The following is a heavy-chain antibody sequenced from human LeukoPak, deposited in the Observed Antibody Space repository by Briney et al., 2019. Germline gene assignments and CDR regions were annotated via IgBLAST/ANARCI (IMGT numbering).Heavy chain of an antibody. CDR3: ARDVYGGTDH. J-gene: IGHJ4*02. V-gene: IGHV3-7*01. D-gene: IGHD4-23*01. CDR2: IKQDGSEK. Sequence: PGGSLRLSCAASGFTFSTSWMSWVRQAPGKGLEWVANIKQDGSEKYYVDSVKGRFTISRDNAKNSLYLQMNSLRAEDTAVYYCARDVYGGTDHWGQGTLVTVSS. CDR1: GFTFSTSW.